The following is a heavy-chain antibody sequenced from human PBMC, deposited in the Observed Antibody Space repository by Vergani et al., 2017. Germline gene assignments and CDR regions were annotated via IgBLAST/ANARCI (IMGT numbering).Heavy chain of an antibody. CDR1: GGSISSHY. D-gene: IGHD3-3*01. CDR2: IYYSGST. Sequence: QVQLQESGPGLVKTSETLSLTCTVSGGSISSHYWSWIRQPPGKGLEWIGYIYYSGSTNSNPSLKSRVTISVDTSKNQFSLKLSSVTAADTAVYYCARVRFLEWLLSEYNWFDPWGQGTLVTVSS. J-gene: IGHJ5*02. CDR3: ARVRFLEWLLSEYNWFDP. V-gene: IGHV4-59*11.